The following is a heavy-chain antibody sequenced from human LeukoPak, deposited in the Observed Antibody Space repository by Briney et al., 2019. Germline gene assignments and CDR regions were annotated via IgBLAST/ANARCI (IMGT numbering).Heavy chain of an antibody. CDR3: ARGDKFSGDY. V-gene: IGHV3-7*04. CDR1: GFTFSTYW. CDR2: INQDGGEK. Sequence: SGGSLRLSCAASGFTFSTYWMSWVRQAPGKGPEWVANINQDGGEKYYEDSVKGRFTISRDNAKNSLYLQMSSLRAEDTAVYYCARGDKFSGDYWGQGTLVTVSS. J-gene: IGHJ4*02. D-gene: IGHD2-15*01.